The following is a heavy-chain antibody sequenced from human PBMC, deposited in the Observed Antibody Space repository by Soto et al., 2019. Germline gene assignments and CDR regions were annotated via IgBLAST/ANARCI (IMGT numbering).Heavy chain of an antibody. V-gene: IGHV1-69*02. CDR3: ALWVAPKRDYYYYYYIDV. CDR1: GGTFSSYT. Sequence: QVQLVQSGAEVKKPGSSVKVSCKASGGTFSSYTISWVRQAPGQGLEWMGRIIPILGIANYAQKFQGRVTITADKTTSTAYMELSSLRSEDTAVYYCALWVAPKRDYYYYYYIDVWGKGTTVTVSS. J-gene: IGHJ6*03. D-gene: IGHD2-15*01. CDR2: IIPILGIA.